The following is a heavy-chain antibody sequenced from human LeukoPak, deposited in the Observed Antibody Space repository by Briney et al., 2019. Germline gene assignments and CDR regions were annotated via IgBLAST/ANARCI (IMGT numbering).Heavy chain of an antibody. CDR1: GGSISSGGYS. D-gene: IGHD6-13*01. CDR3: ARRSSSWYFSNDI. Sequence: SETLSLTCAVSGGSISSGGYSWSWIRQPPGKGLEWIGYIYHSGSTYYNPSLKSRVTISVDTSKNQFSLKLSSVTAADTAVYYCARRSSSWYFSNDIWGQGTMVTVSS. J-gene: IGHJ3*02. V-gene: IGHV4-30-2*05. CDR2: IYHSGST.